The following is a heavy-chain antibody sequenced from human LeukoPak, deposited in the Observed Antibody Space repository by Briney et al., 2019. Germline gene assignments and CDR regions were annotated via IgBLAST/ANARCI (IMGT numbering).Heavy chain of an antibody. CDR2: TSAYNGNT. Sequence: ASVKVSCKASGYTFTSYGISWVRQAPGQGLEWMGWTSAYNGNTNYAQKLQGRVTMTTDTSTSTAYMELRSLRSDDTAVYYCARVKRITMVRGVISGMDVWGKGTTVTVSS. CDR1: GYTFTSYG. V-gene: IGHV1-18*04. J-gene: IGHJ6*04. CDR3: ARVKRITMVRGVISGMDV. D-gene: IGHD3-10*01.